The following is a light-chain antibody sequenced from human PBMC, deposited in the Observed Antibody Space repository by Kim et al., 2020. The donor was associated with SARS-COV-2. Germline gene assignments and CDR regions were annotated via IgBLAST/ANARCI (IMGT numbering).Light chain of an antibody. CDR3: SSYTLTSTWV. Sequence: QSLTISCTGTYSDIGSFAYVSSYQQYPGNAPRLIIHDVTERPSGISHHFSGSRSGNTASLTISGLQAEEEADYHCSSYTLTSTWVFGGGTQLTVL. CDR2: DVT. CDR1: YSDIGSFAY. V-gene: IGLV2-14*03. J-gene: IGLJ3*02.